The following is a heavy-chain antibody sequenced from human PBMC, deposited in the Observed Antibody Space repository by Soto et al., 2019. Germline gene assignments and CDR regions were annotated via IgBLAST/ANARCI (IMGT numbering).Heavy chain of an antibody. D-gene: IGHD3-10*01. V-gene: IGHV3-48*03. Sequence: GGSLRLSCAASGFTFSRFELHWVRQAPGKGLEWVSYISSSGSTAYYASSVEGRFTISRDNANNSVYLQMDSLRAEDTALYYCTRAAWFPYLSFYWGQGALVTVSS. CDR2: ISSSGSTA. CDR3: TRAAWFPYLSFY. CDR1: GFTFSRFE. J-gene: IGHJ4*02.